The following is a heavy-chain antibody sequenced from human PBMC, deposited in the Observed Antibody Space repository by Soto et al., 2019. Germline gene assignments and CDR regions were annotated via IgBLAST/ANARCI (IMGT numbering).Heavy chain of an antibody. CDR3: ARLFDDIAVVPTGKGTYFDN. CDR2: ISTYNGNT. Sequence: QVQLVQSGAEVKEPGASVKVSCKASGYTFTSYGISWVRQAPGQGLEWMGWISTYNGNTNYAQKLQGRDTMTTDTSTSTAYMELRSLGSDDTGVYYCARLFDDIAVVPTGKGTYFDNWGQGTLVTVSS. V-gene: IGHV1-18*04. J-gene: IGHJ4*02. CDR1: GYTFTSYG. D-gene: IGHD2-2*01.